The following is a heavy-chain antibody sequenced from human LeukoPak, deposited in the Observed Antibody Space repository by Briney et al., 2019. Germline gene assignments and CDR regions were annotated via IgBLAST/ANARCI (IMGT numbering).Heavy chain of an antibody. Sequence: GGSLRLSCAASGFTFSSYAMHWVRQAPGKGLEWVAVISYDGSNKYYADSVKGRFTISRDNSTNTVYLQMNSLRAEDTAVYYCARDRGFFEVLTDSLIDDWGQGTLVTVSS. J-gene: IGHJ4*02. CDR2: ISYDGSNK. V-gene: IGHV3-30-3*01. CDR1: GFTFSSYA. CDR3: ARDRGFFEVLTDSLIDD. D-gene: IGHD3-9*01.